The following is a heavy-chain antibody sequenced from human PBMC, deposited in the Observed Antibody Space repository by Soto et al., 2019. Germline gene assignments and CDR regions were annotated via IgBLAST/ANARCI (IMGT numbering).Heavy chain of an antibody. CDR1: GGSISSYY. D-gene: IGHD3-3*01. Sequence: SETLSLTCTVSGGSISSYYWSWIRQPPGKGLEWIGYIYYSGSTNYNPSLKSRVTISVDTSKNQFSLKLNSMTAADTAVYYCARGGWRQIDYWGQGTLVTVSS. J-gene: IGHJ4*02. V-gene: IGHV4-59*08. CDR2: IYYSGST. CDR3: ARGGWRQIDY.